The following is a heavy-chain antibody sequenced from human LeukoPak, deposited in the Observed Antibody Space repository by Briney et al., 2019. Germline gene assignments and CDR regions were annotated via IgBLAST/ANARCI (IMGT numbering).Heavy chain of an antibody. CDR2: ISSSAGTI. D-gene: IGHD3-22*01. Sequence: PGGSLRLSCAASGFTFSSYWMSWVRQAPGKGLEWISHISSSAGTIYYADSVKGRFTISRDNAKNSLYLQMNSLRAEDTAVYFCAKRGVVIRVILVGFHKEAYYFDSWGQGTLVTVSS. CDR1: GFTFSSYW. V-gene: IGHV3-48*04. J-gene: IGHJ4*02. CDR3: AKRGVVIRVILVGFHKEAYYFDS.